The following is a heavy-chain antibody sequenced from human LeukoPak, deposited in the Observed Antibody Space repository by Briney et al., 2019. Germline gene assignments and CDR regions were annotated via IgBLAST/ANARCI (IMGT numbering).Heavy chain of an antibody. Sequence: SETLSLTCTVSGGSISSSSYYWGWIRQPPGKGLEWIGSIYYSGSTYYNPSLKSRVTISVDTSKNQFSLKLSSVTAADTAVYYCASKVINFDYWGQGTLVTVSS. CDR3: ASKVINFDY. J-gene: IGHJ4*02. V-gene: IGHV4-39*07. CDR1: GGSISSSSYY. D-gene: IGHD3-10*01. CDR2: IYYSGST.